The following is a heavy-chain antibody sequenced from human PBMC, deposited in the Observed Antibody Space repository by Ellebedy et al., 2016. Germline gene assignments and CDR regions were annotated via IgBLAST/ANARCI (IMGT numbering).Heavy chain of an antibody. CDR2: VFYGGST. V-gene: IGHV4-59*02. CDR1: GGSVDTYY. D-gene: IGHD6-6*01. CDR3: ARDVCLYSSSPSFDS. J-gene: IGHJ4*02. Sequence: SETLSLXXTVSGGSVDTYYWTWIRQSPGKGLEWIGYVFYGGSTKYNPSLRSRVTISLDTSRNQFSLKLTSVAAADTAVYYCARDVCLYSSSPSFDSWGQGTLVTVSS.